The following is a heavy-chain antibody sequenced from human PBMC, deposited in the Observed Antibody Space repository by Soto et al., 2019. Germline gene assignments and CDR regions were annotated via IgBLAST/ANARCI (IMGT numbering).Heavy chain of an antibody. J-gene: IGHJ4*02. V-gene: IGHV4-61*01. D-gene: IGHD6-6*01. CDR3: ARSRAARAYFDY. Sequence: SETLSLTCTVSGGSVSSGSYYWSWIRQPPGKGLEWIGYIYYSGSTNYNPSLKSRVTISVDTSKNQFSLKLSSVTAADTAVYYCARSRAARAYFDYWGQRTLVTVSS. CDR2: IYYSGST. CDR1: GGSVSSGSYY.